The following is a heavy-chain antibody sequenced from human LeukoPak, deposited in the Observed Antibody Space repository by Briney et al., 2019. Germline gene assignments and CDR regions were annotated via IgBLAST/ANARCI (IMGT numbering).Heavy chain of an antibody. CDR1: GFTVSCNY. CDR3: ARQYCSGGSCYLDYFDY. D-gene: IGHD2-15*01. CDR2: IYSGGST. V-gene: IGHV3-53*04. Sequence: PGGSLRLSCAASGFTVSCNYMSWGRQAPGKGLEGGSVIYSGGSTYYADSVKGRFTISRHNSKNTLYLQMNSLRAEDTAVYYCARQYCSGGSCYLDYFDYWGQGTLVTVSS. J-gene: IGHJ4*02.